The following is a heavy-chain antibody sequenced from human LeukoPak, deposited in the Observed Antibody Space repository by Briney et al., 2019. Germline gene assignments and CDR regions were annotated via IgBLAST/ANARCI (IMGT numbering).Heavy chain of an antibody. CDR2: IYYSGST. CDR3: ARSPNYYGSGSYGMFGY. V-gene: IGHV4-39*07. CDR1: GGSISSSSYY. J-gene: IGHJ4*02. Sequence: PSETLSLTCTVSGGSISSSSYYWGWIRQPPGKGLEWIGSIYYSGSTYYNPSLKSRVTISVDTSKNQFSLKLSSVTAADTAVYYCARSPNYYGSGSYGMFGYWGQGTLVTVSS. D-gene: IGHD3-10*01.